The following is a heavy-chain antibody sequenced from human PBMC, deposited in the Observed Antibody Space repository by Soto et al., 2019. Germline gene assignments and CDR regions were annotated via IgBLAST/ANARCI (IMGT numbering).Heavy chain of an antibody. V-gene: IGHV4-59*08. CDR1: GGSISSYY. D-gene: IGHD6-6*01. CDR2: IYYSGST. CDR3: ARWGSIAARTDYYYMDV. J-gene: IGHJ6*03. Sequence: SETLSLTCTVSGGSISSYYWSWIRQPPGKGLEWIGYIYYSGSTNYNPSLKSRVTISVDTSKNQLSLKLSSVTAADTAVYYCARWGSIAARTDYYYMDVWGKGTTVTVSS.